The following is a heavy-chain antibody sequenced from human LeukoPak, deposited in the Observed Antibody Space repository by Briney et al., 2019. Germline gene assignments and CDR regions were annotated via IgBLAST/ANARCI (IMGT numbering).Heavy chain of an antibody. J-gene: IGHJ2*01. Sequence: GASVKVSCKASGGTFSSYGISWVRQAPGQGLEWMGGIIPIFGTANYAQKFQGRVTITADESTSTAYMELSSLRSEDTAVYYCAKSGYSGYEKRYSSSWYFDLWGRGTLVTVSS. V-gene: IGHV1-69*13. CDR2: IIPIFGTA. D-gene: IGHD5-12*01. CDR1: GGTFSSYG. CDR3: AKSGYSGYEKRYSSSWYFDL.